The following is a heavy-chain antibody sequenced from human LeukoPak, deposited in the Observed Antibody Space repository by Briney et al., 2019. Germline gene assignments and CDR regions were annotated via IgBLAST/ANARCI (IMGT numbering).Heavy chain of an antibody. CDR2: IIPIFGTA. D-gene: IGHD1-26*01. J-gene: IGHJ6*03. CDR1: GGTFSSYA. Sequence: ASVKVSCKASGGTFSSYAISWVRQAPGQGLEWMGGIIPIFGTANYAQKFQGRVTITTDEPTSTAYMELSSLRSEDTAVYYCARTGSYYYYYMDVWGKGTTVTVSS. CDR3: ARTGSYYYYYMDV. V-gene: IGHV1-69*05.